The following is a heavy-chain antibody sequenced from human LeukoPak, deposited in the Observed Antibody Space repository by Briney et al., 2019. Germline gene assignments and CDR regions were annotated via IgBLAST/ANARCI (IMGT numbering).Heavy chain of an antibody. J-gene: IGHJ4*02. D-gene: IGHD3-3*01. CDR1: GYTFTGYY. Sequence: ASVKVSFEASGYTFTGYYMHWVRQAPGQGLEWMGRINPNSGGTNYAQKFQGRVTMTRDASISTAYMELSRLRSDDTAVYYCAYDDFWSGYCLFCYWGQGTLVTVSS. CDR3: AYDDFWSGYCLFCY. CDR2: INPNSGGT. V-gene: IGHV1-2*06.